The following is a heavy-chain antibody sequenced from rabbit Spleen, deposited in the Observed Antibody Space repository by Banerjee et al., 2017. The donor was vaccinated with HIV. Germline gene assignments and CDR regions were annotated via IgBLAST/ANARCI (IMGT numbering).Heavy chain of an antibody. D-gene: IGHD1-1*01. CDR1: GFSFSSGYD. Sequence: QSLEESGGDLVKPGASLTLTCTASGFSFSSGYDMCWVRQAPGKGLEWIACIYTGDGNTYYASWVKSRFTISKTSSTTVTLQMTSLTAADTATYFCARAKYASTISAYWYGMDLWGPG. J-gene: IGHJ6*01. V-gene: IGHV1S40*01. CDR2: IYTGDGNT. CDR3: ARAKYASTISAYWYGMDL.